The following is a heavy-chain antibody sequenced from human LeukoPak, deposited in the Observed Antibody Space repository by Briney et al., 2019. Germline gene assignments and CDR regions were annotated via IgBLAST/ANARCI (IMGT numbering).Heavy chain of an antibody. CDR1: GFIVSGNY. CDR2: LYGGGNT. J-gene: IGHJ4*02. D-gene: IGHD2-15*01. V-gene: IGHV3-53*05. CDR3: ARGGYCSGGSCYSPETFDY. Sequence: GGSLRLSCAASGFIVSGNYMTWVRQAPGKGLEWVSTLYGGGNTYYADSVKGRFTISRDNSKNTLYLQMNSLRAEDTAVYYCARGGYCSGGSCYSPETFDYWGQGTLVTVSS.